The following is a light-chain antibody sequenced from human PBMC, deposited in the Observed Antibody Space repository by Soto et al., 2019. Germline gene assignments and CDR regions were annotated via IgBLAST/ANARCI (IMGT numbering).Light chain of an antibody. CDR3: QEGSTLLT. V-gene: IGKV1-39*01. CDR1: QSVSTY. Sequence: DIQMTQSPYSLSTSVGDRVTITCRTSQSVSTYLNWYQQRPGKAPKLLIYGASSLQSGVPSRFSGSGSGTHFTRTISSLQPEDFATYYCQEGSTLLTFGGGTKVEIK. J-gene: IGKJ4*01. CDR2: GAS.